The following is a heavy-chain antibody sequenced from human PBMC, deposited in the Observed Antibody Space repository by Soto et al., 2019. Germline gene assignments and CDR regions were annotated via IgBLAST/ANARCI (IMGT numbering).Heavy chain of an antibody. CDR1: GGSFSGYY. D-gene: IGHD2-15*01. CDR2: INHSGST. Sequence: QVQLQQWGAGLLKPSETLSLTCAVYGGSFSGYYWRWIRQPPGKGLEWIGEINHSGSTNYNPSLKSRVTISVDTSKNQFSLKLSSVTAADTAVYYCARGRCSGGSCYPDYWGQGTLVTVSS. J-gene: IGHJ4*02. CDR3: ARGRCSGGSCYPDY. V-gene: IGHV4-34*01.